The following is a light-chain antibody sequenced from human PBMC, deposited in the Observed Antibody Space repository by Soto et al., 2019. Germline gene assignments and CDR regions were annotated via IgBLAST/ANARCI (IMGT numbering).Light chain of an antibody. Sequence: EIVMTQSPATLSVSPGERATLSCRASQSVSSNLAWYQQKPGQAPRLLIYGAATRATGIPARFSGSGSATEFPLTISSLQSEEFAVYYGQQYNNWPTFGPGTKVDIK. CDR3: QQYNNWPT. CDR2: GAA. V-gene: IGKV3-15*01. J-gene: IGKJ3*01. CDR1: QSVSSN.